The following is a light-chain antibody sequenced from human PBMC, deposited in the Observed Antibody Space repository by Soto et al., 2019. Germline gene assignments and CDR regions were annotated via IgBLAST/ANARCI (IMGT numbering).Light chain of an antibody. J-gene: IGLJ1*01. V-gene: IGLV2-14*03. CDR3: TSYTSSITYV. CDR1: SSDVGGYNF. CDR2: DVT. Sequence: QSALNQPASVSGSPGQSITISCTGTSSDVGGYNFVSWYQHHPGKAPKLIIYDVTNRPSGISNRFSGSKSGNTASLTISGLQAEDEADYYCTSYTSSITYVFGTGSKLTVL.